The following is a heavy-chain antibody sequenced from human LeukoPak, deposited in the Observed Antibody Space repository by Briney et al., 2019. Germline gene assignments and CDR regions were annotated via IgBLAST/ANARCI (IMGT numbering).Heavy chain of an antibody. CDR2: ISAYNGNT. V-gene: IGHV1-18*01. CDR1: GYTFTSYG. CDR3: ARLDCSSTSCHSDY. Sequence: AASVKVSCKASGYTFTSYGISWVRQAPGQGLEWMGWISAYNGNTNYAQKLQGRVTMTTDTSTSIAYMELRSLRSDDTAVYYCARLDCSSTSCHSDYWGQGTLVTVSS. D-gene: IGHD2-2*01. J-gene: IGHJ4*02.